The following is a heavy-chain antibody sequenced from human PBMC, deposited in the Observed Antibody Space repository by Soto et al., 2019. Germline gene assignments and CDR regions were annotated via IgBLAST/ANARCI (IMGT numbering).Heavy chain of an antibody. CDR3: ARHRPDSDIVVVPAAIGARWFDP. D-gene: IGHD2-2*01. CDR2: IYYSGST. Sequence: SETLSLTCTVSGGSISSSSYYWGWIRQPPGKGLEWIGSIYYSGSTYYNPSLKSRVTISVDTSKNQFSLKLSSVTAADTAVYYCARHRPDSDIVVVPAAIGARWFDPWGQGTLVTVSS. V-gene: IGHV4-39*01. CDR1: GGSISSSSYY. J-gene: IGHJ5*02.